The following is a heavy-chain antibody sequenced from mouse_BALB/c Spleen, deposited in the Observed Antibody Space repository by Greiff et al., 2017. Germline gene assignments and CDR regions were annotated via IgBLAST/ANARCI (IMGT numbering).Heavy chain of an antibody. Sequence: VQLQQSGPGLVAPSQSLSITCTVSGFSLTSYCVHWVRQPPGKGLEWLGVIWAGGSTNYNSALMSRLSISKDNSKSQVFLKMNSLQTDDTAMYYCARDGVRRFAYWGQGTLVTVSA. V-gene: IGHV2-9*02. J-gene: IGHJ3*01. D-gene: IGHD2-14*01. CDR2: IWAGGST. CDR3: ARDGVRRFAY. CDR1: GFSLTSYC.